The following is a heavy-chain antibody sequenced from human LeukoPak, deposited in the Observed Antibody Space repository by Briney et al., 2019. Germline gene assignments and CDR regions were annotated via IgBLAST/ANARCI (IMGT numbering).Heavy chain of an antibody. D-gene: IGHD5-18*01. V-gene: IGHV1-8*01. CDR1: GYTFTSYD. CDR2: MNPNSGNT. CDR3: ARGGYSYYYYYYGMDV. J-gene: IGHJ6*02. Sequence: GASVKVSCKASGYTFTSYDINWVRQATGQGLEWMGWMNPNSGNTGYAQKFQGRVTMTRNTSISTAYMELSSLRSEDTAVHYCARGGYSYYYYYYGMDVWGQGTTVTVSS.